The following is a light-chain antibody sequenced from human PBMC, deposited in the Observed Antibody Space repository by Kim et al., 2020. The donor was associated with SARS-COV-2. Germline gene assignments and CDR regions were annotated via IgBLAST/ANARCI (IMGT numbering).Light chain of an antibody. CDR3: QVWDSSLVV. J-gene: IGLJ2*01. CDR1: NIGSKN. Sequence: SYELTQPLSVSVALGQTARITCGGNNIGSKNVHWYQQKPGQAPVLVIYRDSNRPSGIPERFFGSNSGNTATLTISRAQAGDEADYYCQVWDSSLVVFGGG. CDR2: RDS. V-gene: IGLV3-9*01.